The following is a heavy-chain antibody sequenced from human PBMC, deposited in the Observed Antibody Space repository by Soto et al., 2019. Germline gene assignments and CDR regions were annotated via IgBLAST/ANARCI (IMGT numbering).Heavy chain of an antibody. Sequence: VQLVESGGGVVQPGRSLRLSCAASGFTFSSYGMHWVRQAPGKGLEWVAVISYDGSNKYYADSVKGRFTISRDNPKNKLHLQMNSRRAEDTTVYYCATDPVGFSAAYYYYGMDVWGQGTTVTVSS. V-gene: IGHV3-30*03. CDR1: GFTFSSYG. CDR3: ATDPVGFSAAYYYYGMDV. CDR2: ISYDGSNK. D-gene: IGHD2-2*01. J-gene: IGHJ6*02.